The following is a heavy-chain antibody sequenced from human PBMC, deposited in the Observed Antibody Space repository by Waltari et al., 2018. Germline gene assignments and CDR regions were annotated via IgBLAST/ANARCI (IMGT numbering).Heavy chain of an antibody. CDR2: INHSGST. Sequence: QVQLQQWGAGLLKPSETLSLTCAVYGGSFSGYYWRWIRQPPGKGLEWIGEINHSGSTNYNPSLKSRVTISVDTSKNQFSLKLSSVTAADTAVYYCARLHYVWGSYRRSFDYWGQGTLVTVSS. CDR3: ARLHYVWGSYRRSFDY. D-gene: IGHD3-16*02. V-gene: IGHV4-34*01. J-gene: IGHJ4*02. CDR1: GGSFSGYY.